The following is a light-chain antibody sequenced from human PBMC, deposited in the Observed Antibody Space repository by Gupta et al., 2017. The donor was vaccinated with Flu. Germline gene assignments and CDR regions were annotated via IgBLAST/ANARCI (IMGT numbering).Light chain of an antibody. CDR1: SLRSYY. V-gene: IGLV3-19*01. J-gene: IGLJ3*02. CDR3: NTRYSSGNSARV. CDR2: GNN. Sequence: TVSSTGQGDSLRSYYESWYQQKPEQAASLVIYGNNSRPSGSPDRVSASSSGSTAALTITWAQADEEADYYCNTRYSSGNSARVFGGGTKLTVL.